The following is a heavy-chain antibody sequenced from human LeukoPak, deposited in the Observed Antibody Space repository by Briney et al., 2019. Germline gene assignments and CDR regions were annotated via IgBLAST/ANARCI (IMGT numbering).Heavy chain of an antibody. Sequence: GGSLRLSCAASGFTFSSYWMHWVRQAPGKGLVWVSRINTDGSSTSYADSVKGRFTISRDNAKNTLYLQMNSLRAEDTAVYYCARDRKDAPGIAVAGTWGYYYGMDVWGQGTTVTVSS. V-gene: IGHV3-74*01. CDR2: INTDGSST. CDR1: GFTFSSYW. J-gene: IGHJ6*02. D-gene: IGHD6-19*01. CDR3: ARDRKDAPGIAVAGTWGYYYGMDV.